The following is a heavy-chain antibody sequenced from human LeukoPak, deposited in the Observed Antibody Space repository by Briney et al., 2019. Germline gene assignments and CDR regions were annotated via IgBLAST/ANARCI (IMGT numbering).Heavy chain of an antibody. Sequence: SGTLSLTCAVSDGSISSSNWWSWVRQPPGKGLEWIGEIYHSGSTNYNPSLKSRVTISVDTSKNQFSLKLSSVTAADTAVYYCARSSYYYDSSGTRDAFDIWGQGTMVTVSS. CDR2: IYHSGST. D-gene: IGHD3-22*01. V-gene: IGHV4-4*02. CDR1: DGSISSSNW. CDR3: ARSSYYYDSSGTRDAFDI. J-gene: IGHJ3*02.